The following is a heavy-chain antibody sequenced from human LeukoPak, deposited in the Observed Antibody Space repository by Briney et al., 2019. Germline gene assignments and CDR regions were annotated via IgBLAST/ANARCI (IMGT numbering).Heavy chain of an antibody. CDR3: ARVRTDAFDI. CDR1: GGSISSSSYY. Sequence: SETLSLTCTVSGGSISSSSYYWGWIRQPPGKGLEWIGSIYYSGSTNYNPSLKSRVTISVDTSKNQFSLKLSSVTAADTAVYYCARVRTDAFDIWGQGTMVTVSS. CDR2: IYYSGST. J-gene: IGHJ3*02. V-gene: IGHV4-39*07.